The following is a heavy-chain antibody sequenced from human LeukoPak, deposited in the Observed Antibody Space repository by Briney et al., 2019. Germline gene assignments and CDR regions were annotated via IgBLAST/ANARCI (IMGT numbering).Heavy chain of an antibody. V-gene: IGHV3-23*01. CDR3: ARHFGVVTKGVYYYYYGMDV. Sequence: PGGSLRLSCAASGFTFSSYAMSWVRQAPGKGLEWVSAISGSGGSTYYTDPVKGRFTISGDNSKNTLYLQMNSLRAEDTAVYYCARHFGVVTKGVYYYYYGMDVWGQGTTVTVSS. J-gene: IGHJ6*02. CDR2: ISGSGGST. D-gene: IGHD3-3*01. CDR1: GFTFSSYA.